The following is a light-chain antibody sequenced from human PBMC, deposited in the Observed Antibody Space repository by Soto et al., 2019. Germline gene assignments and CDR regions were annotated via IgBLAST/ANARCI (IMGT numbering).Light chain of an antibody. CDR1: SSDVGAYNH. J-gene: IGLJ2*01. Sequence: QSALTQPASVSGSPGQSTTISCTGTSSDVGAYNHISWYQQHPGKAPKLLIYDVSNRPSGLSKRFSGSKSGNTASLTIAGLQADDEADYYGSSHASGRTLIFGGGTQLTVL. CDR2: DVS. V-gene: IGLV2-14*03. CDR3: SSHASGRTLI.